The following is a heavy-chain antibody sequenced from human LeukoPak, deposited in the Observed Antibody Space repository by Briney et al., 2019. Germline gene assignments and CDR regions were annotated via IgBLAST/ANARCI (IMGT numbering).Heavy chain of an antibody. CDR2: ISGSGGST. Sequence: GGSLRLSCAASGFTFSSYAMSWVRQAPGKGLEWVSAISGSGGSTYYADSVKGRFTISRDNSKNTLYLQMNSLRAEGTAVYYCAKEAEPYYYGSGSNYFDYWGQGTLVTVSS. J-gene: IGHJ4*02. D-gene: IGHD3-10*01. CDR1: GFTFSSYA. V-gene: IGHV3-23*01. CDR3: AKEAEPYYYGSGSNYFDY.